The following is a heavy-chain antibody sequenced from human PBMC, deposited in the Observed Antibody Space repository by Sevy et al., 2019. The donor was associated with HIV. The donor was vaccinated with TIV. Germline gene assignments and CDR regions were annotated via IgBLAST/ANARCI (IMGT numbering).Heavy chain of an antibody. Sequence: GGSLRLSCAASGFTFSSYAMHWVRQAPGKGLEWVAVISYDGSNKYYADSVKGRFTISRDNSKNTLYLQMNSLRAEDTAVYYCARGRGPKPVCIVGATGYFDYWGQGTLVTVSS. CDR2: ISYDGSNK. J-gene: IGHJ4*02. D-gene: IGHD1-26*01. CDR1: GFTFSSYA. V-gene: IGHV3-30*04. CDR3: ARGRGPKPVCIVGATGYFDY.